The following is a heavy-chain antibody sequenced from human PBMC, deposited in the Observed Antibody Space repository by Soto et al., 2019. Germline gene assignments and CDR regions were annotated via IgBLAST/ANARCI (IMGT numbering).Heavy chain of an antibody. CDR2: IYPGDSDT. CDR3: ARPFGDTAMVIDY. Sequence: GGSLKISCKGSGYNFGSNWIGWVRQMPGKGLEWMGIIYPGDSDTRYSPSFQGQVTISADKSINTAYLHWSSLKASDTAIYYCARPFGDTAMVIDYWGQGTQVTVSS. V-gene: IGHV5-51*01. D-gene: IGHD5-18*01. J-gene: IGHJ4*02. CDR1: GYNFGSNW.